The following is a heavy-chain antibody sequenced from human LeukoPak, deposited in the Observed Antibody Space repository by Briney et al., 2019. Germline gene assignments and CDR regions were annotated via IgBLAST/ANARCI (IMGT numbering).Heavy chain of an antibody. CDR3: ARDLGYCSGGSCQRDGGPYYYYMDV. CDR1: GGTFSNYA. CDR2: INPNSGGT. V-gene: IGHV1-2*02. Sequence: ASVKVSCKASGGTFSNYAISWVRQAPGQGLEWMGWINPNSGGTNYAQKFQGRVTMTRDTSISTAYMELSRLRSDDTAVYYCARDLGYCSGGSCQRDGGPYYYYMDVWGKGTTVTVSS. D-gene: IGHD2-15*01. J-gene: IGHJ6*03.